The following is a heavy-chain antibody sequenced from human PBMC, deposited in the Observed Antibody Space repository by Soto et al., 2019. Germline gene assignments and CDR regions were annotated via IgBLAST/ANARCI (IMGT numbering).Heavy chain of an antibody. CDR2: IYPGDSDT. J-gene: IGHJ6*02. V-gene: IGHV5-51*01. CDR3: ARQGRGDAPHYGMDV. Sequence: PGESLKISCKGSGYSFTSYWIAWVRQMPGKGLECMGIIYPGDSDTRYSPSFQGQVTISADKSISTAYLQWSSLKASDTAMYYCARQGRGDAPHYGMDVWGQGTTVTVSS. CDR1: GYSFTSYW. D-gene: IGHD3-10*01.